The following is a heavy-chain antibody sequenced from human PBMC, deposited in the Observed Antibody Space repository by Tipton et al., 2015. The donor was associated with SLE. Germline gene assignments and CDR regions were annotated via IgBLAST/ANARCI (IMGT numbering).Heavy chain of an antibody. Sequence: LRLSCTVSGGSIRSSRYYWGWIRQSPGKGVEWFGSIYYSGSTYYNPALKSRVPISVDTSNNQFSLKLSSVTAADTAVYYCARDLWLYYYDSTEAFDYWGQGTLVTVSS. J-gene: IGHJ4*02. CDR3: ARDLWLYYYDSTEAFDY. D-gene: IGHD3-22*01. CDR2: IYYSGST. V-gene: IGHV4-39*07. CDR1: GGSIRSSRYY.